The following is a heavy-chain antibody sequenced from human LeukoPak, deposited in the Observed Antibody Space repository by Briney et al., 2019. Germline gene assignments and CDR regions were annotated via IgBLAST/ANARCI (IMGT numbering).Heavy chain of an antibody. D-gene: IGHD6-19*01. CDR2: ISWYSGSI. CDR3: AKASSRSFSSGYYGNAFDI. CDR1: GFTFDDYA. Sequence: GGSLRLSCAASGFTFDDYAMHWVRQAPGKGLEWVSGISWYSGSIGYADSVKGRFTISRDNAKNSLYLQMNSLRPEDMALYYCAKASSRSFSSGYYGNAFDIWGQGTMVTVSS. V-gene: IGHV3-9*03. J-gene: IGHJ3*02.